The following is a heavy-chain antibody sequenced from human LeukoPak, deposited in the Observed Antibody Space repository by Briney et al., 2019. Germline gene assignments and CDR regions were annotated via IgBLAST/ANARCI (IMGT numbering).Heavy chain of an antibody. Sequence: ASVKVSCKASGYTFTSYDINWVRQATGQGLEWMGWMNPNSGNTGYAQKFQGRVTITRNTSISTAYMELSSLRSEDTAVYYCARGGGERLYYCYMDVWGKGTTVTVSS. CDR2: MNPNSGNT. J-gene: IGHJ6*03. D-gene: IGHD4-17*01. V-gene: IGHV1-8*03. CDR1: GYTFTSYD. CDR3: ARGGGERLYYCYMDV.